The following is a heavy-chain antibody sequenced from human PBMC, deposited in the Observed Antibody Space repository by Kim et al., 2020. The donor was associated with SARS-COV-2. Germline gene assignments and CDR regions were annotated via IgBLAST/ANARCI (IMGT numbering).Heavy chain of an antibody. CDR3: ARTPDSSGYYSPYYFDY. V-gene: IGHV1-69*01. D-gene: IGHD3-22*01. J-gene: IGHJ4*02. Sequence: FQGRFPITADESTSTAYMELSSLRSEDTAVYYCARTPDSSGYYSPYYFDYWGQGTLVTVSS.